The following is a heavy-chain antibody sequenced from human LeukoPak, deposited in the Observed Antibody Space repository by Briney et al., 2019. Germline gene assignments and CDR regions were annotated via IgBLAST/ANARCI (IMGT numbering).Heavy chain of an antibody. J-gene: IGHJ4*02. CDR3: ARFQGAHY. D-gene: IGHD4/OR15-4a*01. V-gene: IGHV3-21*01. CDR1: GLITDDYA. Sequence: PGGSLRLSCAAPGLITDDYAIHWVPQAPGKGLEWVSSISSGGTYMPYADSVKGRFTISRDNTKNSLYLQMNSLRAEDTALYYCARFQGAHYWGQGTLVTVSS. CDR2: ISSGGTYM.